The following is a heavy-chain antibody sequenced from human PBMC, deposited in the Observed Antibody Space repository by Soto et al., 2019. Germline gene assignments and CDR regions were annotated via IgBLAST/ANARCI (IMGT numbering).Heavy chain of an antibody. V-gene: IGHV1-69*13. CDR3: ARGARIAAAGYFDY. CDR1: GGTFSSYA. D-gene: IGHD6-13*01. Sequence: SVKVSCKASGGTFSSYAISCVRQAPGQGLEWMGGIIPIFGTANYAQKFQGRVTITADESTSTAYMELSSLRSEDTAVYYCARGARIAAAGYFDYWGQGTLVTVSS. CDR2: IIPIFGTA. J-gene: IGHJ4*02.